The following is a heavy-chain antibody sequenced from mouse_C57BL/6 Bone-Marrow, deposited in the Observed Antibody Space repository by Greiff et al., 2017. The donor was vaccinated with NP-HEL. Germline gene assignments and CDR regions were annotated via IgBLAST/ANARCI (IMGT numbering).Heavy chain of an antibody. J-gene: IGHJ4*01. CDR1: GYSITSGYY. D-gene: IGHD2-4*01. CDR2: ISYDGSN. Sequence: EVKLQESGPGLVKPSQSLSLTCSVTGYSITSGYYWNWIRQFPGNKLEWMGYISYDGSNNYNPSLKNRISITRDTSKNQFFLKLNSVTTEDTATYYCARSSYDYSMDYWGQGTSVTVSS. CDR3: ARSSYDYSMDY. V-gene: IGHV3-6*01.